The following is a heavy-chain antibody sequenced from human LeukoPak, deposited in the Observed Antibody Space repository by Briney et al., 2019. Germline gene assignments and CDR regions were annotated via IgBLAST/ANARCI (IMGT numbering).Heavy chain of an antibody. V-gene: IGHV3-21*06. J-gene: IGHJ2*01. Sequence: GGSLRLSCVVSGFTFRSYTMNWVRQAPGKGLEWISSISSDSSYIYYIDSVRGRFTISRDNAKNSLYLQMNSLRPEDTAVYYCARRTQNDDLWSGSPDWYFDLWGRGTLVTVSS. CDR2: ISSDSSYI. D-gene: IGHD3-3*01. CDR1: GFTFRSYT. CDR3: ARRTQNDDLWSGSPDWYFDL.